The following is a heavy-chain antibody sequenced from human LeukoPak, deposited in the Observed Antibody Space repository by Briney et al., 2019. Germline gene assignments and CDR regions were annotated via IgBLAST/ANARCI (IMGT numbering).Heavy chain of an antibody. CDR2: ISNSGRTI. Sequence: PGGSLRLSCVASGFTFSSYEMQWVRQAPGKGLEWVSYISNSGRTIHYADSAKGRFTISRDNAKNSLFLHMNSLRAEDTAVYYCARGDNSSTWNYSFDYWAQGTLVIVSS. V-gene: IGHV3-48*03. CDR3: ARGDNSSTWNYSFDY. D-gene: IGHD6-13*01. CDR1: GFTFSSYE. J-gene: IGHJ4*02.